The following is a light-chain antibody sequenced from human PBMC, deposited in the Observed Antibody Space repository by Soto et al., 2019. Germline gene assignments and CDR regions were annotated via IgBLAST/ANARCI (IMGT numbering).Light chain of an antibody. V-gene: IGKV3-11*01. J-gene: IGKJ2*01. CDR2: DVS. CDR3: QQRYT. CDR1: QSVSTY. Sequence: EIVLTQSPATLSLSPGERATLSCRASQSVSTYLAWYQQKPGQAPRLLIYDVSNSATGIPSRFSGSGSGTDVTLTISSLEPEDLAVYYWQQRYTFGQGTKLEIK.